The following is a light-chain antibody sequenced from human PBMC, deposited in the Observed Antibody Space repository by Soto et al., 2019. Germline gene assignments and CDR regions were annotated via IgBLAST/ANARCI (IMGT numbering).Light chain of an antibody. J-gene: IGLJ1*01. Sequence: QSVLTQPPSVPGAPGQTVTISCTGSGSNIGAGYGVQWYQQLPGTAPRLLIYGSDDRPSGVPDRFSASVSGNSASLAITGLQTEDEAVYSCQSYASNLSEVFGPGTKGTVL. V-gene: IGLV1-40*01. CDR1: GSNIGAGYG. CDR2: GSD. CDR3: QSYASNLSEV.